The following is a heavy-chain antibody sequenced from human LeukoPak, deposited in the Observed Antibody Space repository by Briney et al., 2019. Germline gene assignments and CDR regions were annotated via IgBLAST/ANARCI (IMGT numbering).Heavy chain of an antibody. CDR1: GESLSKYY. CDR3: ASSVGSTDY. D-gene: IGHD1-26*01. CDR2: INHRGST. V-gene: IGHV4-34*01. J-gene: IGHJ4*02. Sequence: SETLSLTCAVYGESLSKYYWTWVRQSPGKGLEWIGEINHRGSTNLNPSLKSRVTLSVDTSKHQFSLKLTPMTAADAAVYYCASSVGSTDYWGQGTLVTVSS.